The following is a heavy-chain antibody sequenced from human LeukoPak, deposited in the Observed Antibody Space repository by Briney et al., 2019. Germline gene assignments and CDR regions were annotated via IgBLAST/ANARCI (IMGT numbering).Heavy chain of an antibody. J-gene: IGHJ3*02. V-gene: IGHV1-58*01. CDR1: GFTFTSSA. D-gene: IGHD3-3*01. Sequence: ASVKVSCKASGFTFTSSAVQWVRQARGQRLEWIGWIVVGSGNTNYAQKFQERVTITRDMSTSTAYMELSSLRSEDTAVYYCAAGGPLEWLLIDAFDIWGQGTMVTVSS. CDR3: AAGGPLEWLLIDAFDI. CDR2: IVVGSGNT.